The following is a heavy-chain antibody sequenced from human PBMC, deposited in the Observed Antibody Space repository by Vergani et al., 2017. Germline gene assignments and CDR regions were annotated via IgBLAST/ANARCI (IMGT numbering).Heavy chain of an antibody. J-gene: IGHJ6*02. CDR3: ARGTRGNGMDV. Sequence: QVQLQESGPGLVKPSQTLSLTCTVSGGSISSGSYYWSWIRQPAGKGLEWIGRIYTSGSTNYNPSLKSRVTISVDTSKNQFSLKLSSVTAADTAVYYCARGTRGNGMDVWGQGTTVTVSS. V-gene: IGHV4-61*02. CDR1: GGSISSGSYY. D-gene: IGHD3-16*01. CDR2: IYTSGST.